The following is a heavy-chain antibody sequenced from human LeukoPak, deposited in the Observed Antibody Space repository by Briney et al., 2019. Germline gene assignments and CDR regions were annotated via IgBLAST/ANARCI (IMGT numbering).Heavy chain of an antibody. CDR3: ASGYYYGSGSYWDYYYYMDV. CDR2: IIPIFGTA. CDR1: GGTFSSYA. D-gene: IGHD3-10*01. V-gene: IGHV1-69*13. J-gene: IGHJ6*03. Sequence: SVKVSCKASGGTFSSYAISWVRQAPGQGLEWMGGIIPIFGTANYAQKFQGRVTITADESTSTAYMELSSLRSEDTAVYYCASGYYYGSGSYWDYYYYMDVWGKGTTVTISS.